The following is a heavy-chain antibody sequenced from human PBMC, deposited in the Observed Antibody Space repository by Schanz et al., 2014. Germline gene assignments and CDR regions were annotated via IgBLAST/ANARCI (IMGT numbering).Heavy chain of an antibody. D-gene: IGHD6-6*01. V-gene: IGHV3-48*01. J-gene: IGHJ6*02. CDR2: ISFSGNTI. CDR1: GLIFSTNT. CDR3: ATEGPRGTRHPINYYYAMDN. Sequence: EVQLVESGGGLVRPGGSLRLSCTTSGLIFSTNTLNGVGQAPGRELEWISYISFSGNTIYYADSVKGRFTISRDNAKNSVFLQMNRLRAEDTAVYYCATEGPRGTRHPINYYYAMDNWGQGTKVTV.